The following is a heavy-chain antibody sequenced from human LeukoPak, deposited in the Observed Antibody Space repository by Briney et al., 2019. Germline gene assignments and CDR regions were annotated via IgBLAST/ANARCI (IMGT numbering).Heavy chain of an antibody. J-gene: IGHJ5*02. V-gene: IGHV3-48*03. CDR2: ISSSGSTI. Sequence: GGSLRLSCAASGFTFSSYEMNWVRQAPGKGREWVSYISSSGSTIYYADSVKGRFTISRDNARNSLYLQMNSLRAEDTAVYYCARDLSGYSGYDSVGAWGQGTLVTVSS. CDR3: ARDLSGYSGYDSVGA. CDR1: GFTFSSYE. D-gene: IGHD5-12*01.